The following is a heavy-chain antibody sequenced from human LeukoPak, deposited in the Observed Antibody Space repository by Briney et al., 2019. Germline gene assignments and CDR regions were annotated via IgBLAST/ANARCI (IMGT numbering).Heavy chain of an antibody. V-gene: IGHV3-11*01. D-gene: IGHD6-13*01. CDR2: ISRSGSTI. Sequence: GGSLGLSCAASGFTFTDYSMSWIRQAPGKGLEWVSYISRSGSTIYYADSVKGRFTISRDNAKNSQHLQMNSLRAEDTAVYYCARAPAGSPLFDYWGQGTLVTVSS. CDR1: GFTFTDYS. CDR3: ARAPAGSPLFDY. J-gene: IGHJ4*02.